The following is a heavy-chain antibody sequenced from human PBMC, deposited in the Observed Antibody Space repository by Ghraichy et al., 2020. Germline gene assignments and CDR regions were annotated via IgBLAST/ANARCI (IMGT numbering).Heavy chain of an antibody. Sequence: GGSLRLSCAASGFTFDDYAMHWVRQAPGKGLEWVSGISWNSGSIGYADSVKGRFTISRDNAKNSLYLQMNSLRAEDTALYYCAKDMEVGATIADYWGQGTLVTVSS. CDR3: AKDMEVGATIADY. J-gene: IGHJ4*02. D-gene: IGHD1-26*01. CDR1: GFTFDDYA. CDR2: ISWNSGSI. V-gene: IGHV3-9*01.